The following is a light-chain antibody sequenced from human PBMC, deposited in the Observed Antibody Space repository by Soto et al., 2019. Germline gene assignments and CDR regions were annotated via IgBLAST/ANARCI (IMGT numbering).Light chain of an antibody. J-gene: IGKJ3*01. Sequence: DIQMTQSPSTLSASVGDRVTITCRASQSITNWLAWYQQKPGKAPKLLIYDASSLKSGVPSRFSGSGSGTEFTLTISSLQPDDFATYYCQLYNRYSRTFGPGTKVDI. V-gene: IGKV1-5*01. CDR2: DAS. CDR1: QSITNW. CDR3: QLYNRYSRT.